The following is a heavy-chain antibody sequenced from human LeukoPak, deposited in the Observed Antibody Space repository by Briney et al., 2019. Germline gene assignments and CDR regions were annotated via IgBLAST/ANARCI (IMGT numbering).Heavy chain of an antibody. V-gene: IGHV3-23*01. CDR2: ISDGVGTT. J-gene: IGHJ4*02. Sequence: PGGSLRLSCAASGFTFSDYAMSSVRQAPGKGREWVSVISDGVGTTYYAVSVRGRFTISRDNSKNRLYLQMNSLRGEDTAVYYCAKAFQRGVLITSQDWGQGTQVTVSS. CDR1: GFTFSDYA. CDR3: AKAFQRGVLITSQD. D-gene: IGHD3-10*01.